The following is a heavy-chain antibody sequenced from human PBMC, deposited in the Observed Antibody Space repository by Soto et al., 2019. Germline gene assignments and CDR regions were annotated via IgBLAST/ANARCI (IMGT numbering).Heavy chain of an antibody. CDR1: GGSFSGYY. D-gene: IGHD3-22*01. CDR2: INHSGST. Sequence: PSETLSLTCAVYGGSFSGYYWSWIRQPPGKGLEWIGEINHSGSTNYNPSLKSRVTISVDTSKNQFSLKLSSVTAADTAVYYCASSYYDSSGDMSWFDPWGQRTLVTVSS. J-gene: IGHJ5*02. V-gene: IGHV4-34*01. CDR3: ASSYYDSSGDMSWFDP.